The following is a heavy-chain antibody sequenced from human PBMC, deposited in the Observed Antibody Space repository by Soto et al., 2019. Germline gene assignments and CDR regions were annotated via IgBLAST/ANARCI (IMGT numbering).Heavy chain of an antibody. D-gene: IGHD3-10*01. Sequence: EVQLLESGGGVVQPGGSLRLSCAASGFTFTKYAINWVRQSPGRGLQWVSAISATGGSTYYADSVKGRFSISRDNSKNTVFLQMNSLRAEDTAVYYCAKGGGYYGSGTLGGMDVWGQGTTVTVSS. V-gene: IGHV3-23*01. CDR3: AKGGGYYGSGTLGGMDV. CDR1: GFTFTKYA. CDR2: ISATGGST. J-gene: IGHJ6*02.